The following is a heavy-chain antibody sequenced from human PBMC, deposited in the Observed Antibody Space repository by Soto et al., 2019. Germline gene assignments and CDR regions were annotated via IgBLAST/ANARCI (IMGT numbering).Heavy chain of an antibody. D-gene: IGHD4-17*01. Sequence: QLQLQESGPGLVKPSETLSLPCTVSGVSISSSRYYWGWIRQPPGKGLEWMGCIYYSGTTYYNPSLKSRLTKSVDTSKNQSSMNLSAVTGADTAVYYCERHTYGDYGGGAFDIWGQGTMVTVSS. CDR2: IYYSGTT. CDR3: ERHTYGDYGGGAFDI. V-gene: IGHV4-39*01. CDR1: GVSISSSRYY. J-gene: IGHJ3*02.